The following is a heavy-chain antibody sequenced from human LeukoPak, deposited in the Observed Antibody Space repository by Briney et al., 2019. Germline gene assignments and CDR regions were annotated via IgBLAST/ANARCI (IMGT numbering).Heavy chain of an antibody. V-gene: IGHV4-34*01. CDR2: INHSGST. CDR1: GGSFSGYY. D-gene: IGHD3-16*01. Sequence: MASETLSLTCAVYGGSFSGYYWSWIRQPPGKGLEWIGEINHSGSTNYNPSLKSRVTISVDTSKNQFSLKLSSVTAADTAVYYCASHPRHGGRAFDIWGQGTMVTVSS. J-gene: IGHJ3*02. CDR3: ASHPRHGGRAFDI.